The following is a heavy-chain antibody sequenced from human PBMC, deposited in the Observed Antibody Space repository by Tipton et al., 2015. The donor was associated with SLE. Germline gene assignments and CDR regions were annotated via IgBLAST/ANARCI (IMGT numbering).Heavy chain of an antibody. J-gene: IGHJ4*02. CDR2: ISSSSSYI. CDR3: ASLRGRYSSSPGYFDY. Sequence: SLRLSCAASGFTFSSYSMNWVRQAPGKGLEWVSSISSSSSYIYYADSVKGRFTISRDNAKNSLYLQMNSLRAEDTAVYYCASLRGRYSSSPGYFDYWGQGTLVTVSS. CDR1: GFTFSSYS. V-gene: IGHV3-21*04. D-gene: IGHD6-6*01.